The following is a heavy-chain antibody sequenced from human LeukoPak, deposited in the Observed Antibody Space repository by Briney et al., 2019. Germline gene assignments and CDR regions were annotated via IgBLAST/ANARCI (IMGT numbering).Heavy chain of an antibody. CDR3: ARRHRSITGTTSGGWFDP. CDR1: GGSISSSSYY. CDR2: IYYSGST. J-gene: IGHJ5*02. Sequence: SETLSLTCTVSGGSISSSSYYWGWIRQPPGKGLEWIGSIYYSGSTYYNPSLKSRVTISVDTSKNQFSLKLSSVTAADTAVYYCARRHRSITGTTSGGWFDPWGQGTLVTVSS. V-gene: IGHV4-39*01. D-gene: IGHD1-20*01.